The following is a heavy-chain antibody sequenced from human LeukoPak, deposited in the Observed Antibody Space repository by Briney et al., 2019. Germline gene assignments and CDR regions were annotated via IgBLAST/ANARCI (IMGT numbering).Heavy chain of an antibody. Sequence: SETLSLTCTVSGGSISSSSYYWGWIRQPPGKGLEWIGSIYYSGSTYYNPSLKSRDTISVDTSKNQFSLKLSSVTAADTAVYYCAVIVVGGPHYFDYWGQGTLVTVSS. CDR3: AVIVVGGPHYFDY. CDR2: IYYSGST. V-gene: IGHV4-39*01. D-gene: IGHD2-15*01. J-gene: IGHJ4*02. CDR1: GGSISSSSYY.